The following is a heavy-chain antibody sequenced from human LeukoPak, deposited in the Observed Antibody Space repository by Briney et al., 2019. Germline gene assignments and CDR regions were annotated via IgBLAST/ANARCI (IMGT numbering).Heavy chain of an antibody. D-gene: IGHD4-17*01. CDR2: ISSSSSYI. CDR3: AREDDYAGAFDI. Sequence: GGSLRLSCAASGFTFSSYSMNWVRQAPGKGLEWVSSISSSSSYIYYADSVKGRFTISRDNAKNSLYLQMNSLRAEDTAVSYCAREDDYAGAFDIWGQGTMVTVSS. V-gene: IGHV3-21*01. J-gene: IGHJ3*02. CDR1: GFTFSSYS.